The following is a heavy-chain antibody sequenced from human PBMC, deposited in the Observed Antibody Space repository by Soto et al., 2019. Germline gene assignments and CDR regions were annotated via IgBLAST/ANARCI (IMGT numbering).Heavy chain of an antibody. CDR2: ISGSGGRR. V-gene: IGHV3-23*04. J-gene: IGHJ4*02. CDR1: GFTFSSHA. D-gene: IGHD3-16*01. Sequence: VQVVEFGGGLVQPGGSLRLSCGVSGFTFSSHAMSWVRQAPGKGLEWVSGISGSGGRRDYVDSVKGRFTISRDNSKNTLFLQMEGLRGEDTGMYYCAKAFGAIHSHFHYWGQGTLVTVSS. CDR3: AKAFGAIHSHFHY.